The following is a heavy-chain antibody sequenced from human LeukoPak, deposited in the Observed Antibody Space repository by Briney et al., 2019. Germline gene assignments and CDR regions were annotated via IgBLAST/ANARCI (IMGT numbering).Heavy chain of an antibody. Sequence: SETLSLTCAVYGGSFSGYYWSWIRQPPGKGLEWIGEINHSGSTNYNPSLKSRVTISVDTSKNQFSLKLSSVTAADTAVYYCARGFYGSGSYYNGDGMDVWGQGTTVTVSS. D-gene: IGHD3-10*01. CDR2: INHSGST. CDR3: ARGFYGSGSYYNGDGMDV. CDR1: GGSFSGYY. J-gene: IGHJ6*02. V-gene: IGHV4-34*01.